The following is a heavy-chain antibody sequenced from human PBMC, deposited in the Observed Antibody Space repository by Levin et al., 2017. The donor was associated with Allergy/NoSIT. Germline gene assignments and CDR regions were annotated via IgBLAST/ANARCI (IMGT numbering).Heavy chain of an antibody. CDR3: ARESPHNPYYYYGMDA. Sequence: GGSLRLSCAASGFTFSSYGMHWVRQAPGKGLEWVAVIWYDGSNKYYADSVKGRFTISRDNSKNTLYLQMNSLRAEDTAVYYWARESPHNPYYYYGMDAWGQGTTVTVSS. V-gene: IGHV3-33*01. D-gene: IGHD1-1*01. CDR2: IWYDGSNK. CDR1: GFTFSSYG. J-gene: IGHJ6*02.